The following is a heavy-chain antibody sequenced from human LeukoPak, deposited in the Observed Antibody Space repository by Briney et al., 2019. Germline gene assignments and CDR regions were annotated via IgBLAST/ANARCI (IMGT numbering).Heavy chain of an antibody. CDR2: IYYSGST. J-gene: IGHJ4*02. V-gene: IGHV4-39*07. CDR1: GGSISSSSYY. CDR3: ARGEWYSSSLDY. D-gene: IGHD6-6*01. Sequence: SETLSLTCTVSGGSISSSSYYWGWIRQPPGKGLEWIGSIYYSGSTYYNPSLKSRVTISVDRSKNQFSLKLSSVTAADTAVYYCARGEWYSSSLDYWGQGTLVTVSS.